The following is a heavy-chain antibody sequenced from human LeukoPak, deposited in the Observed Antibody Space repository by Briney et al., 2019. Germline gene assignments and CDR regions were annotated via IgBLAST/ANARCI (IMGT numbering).Heavy chain of an antibody. V-gene: IGHV4-59*08. Sequence: SETLSLTCTVSGGSISSYYWSWIRQPPGKGLEWIGYIYYSGSTNYNPSLKSRVTISVDTSKNQFSLKLSSVTAADTAVYYCARSHSNWNYLGSFDYWGQGTLVTVSS. J-gene: IGHJ4*02. CDR2: IYYSGST. CDR1: GGSISSYY. D-gene: IGHD1-7*01. CDR3: ARSHSNWNYLGSFDY.